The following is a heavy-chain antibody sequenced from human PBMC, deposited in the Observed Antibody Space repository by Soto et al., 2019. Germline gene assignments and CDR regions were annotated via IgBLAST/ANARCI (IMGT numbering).Heavy chain of an antibody. CDR1: GYSFTSYW. CDR2: IYPGDSDT. V-gene: IGHV5-51*01. J-gene: IGHJ4*02. D-gene: IGHD5-18*01. Sequence: GESLKISCKASGYSFTSYWIAWVRQMPGKGLEWMGIIYPGDSDTRYSPSFRGQVTISADTSINTDYLQWSSLKASDTAMYYCARLVNTATVTDHDYWGKGTLVTVSS. CDR3: ARLVNTATVTDHDY.